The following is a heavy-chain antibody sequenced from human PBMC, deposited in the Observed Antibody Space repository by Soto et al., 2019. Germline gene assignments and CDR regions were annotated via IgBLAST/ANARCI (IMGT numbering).Heavy chain of an antibody. Sequence: EMQLVESGGGLVQPGGALRLSCAVSGFTFSNHWLTWVRQAPGKGLEWVANIKGDGSEKYYVDAMKGRITISRDYAKNSVFLQMNSLRAEDTAVDYCARGHFGMDVWGQGTTVIVSS. J-gene: IGHJ6*02. CDR2: IKGDGSEK. CDR3: ARGHFGMDV. V-gene: IGHV3-7*03. CDR1: GFTFSNHW.